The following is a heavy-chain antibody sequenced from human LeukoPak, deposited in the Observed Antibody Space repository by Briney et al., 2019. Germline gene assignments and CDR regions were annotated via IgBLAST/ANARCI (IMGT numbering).Heavy chain of an antibody. V-gene: IGHV3-30*01. CDR1: GFTFSSYA. CDR3: ARGRGGPFDY. J-gene: IGHJ4*02. Sequence: PGGSLRLSCAASGFTFSSYAMHWVRQAPGKGLEWVAVISCDGSNKYYADSVKGRFTISRDNSKNTLYLQMNSLRAEDTAVYYCARGRGGPFDYWGQGTLVTVSS. CDR2: ISCDGSNK.